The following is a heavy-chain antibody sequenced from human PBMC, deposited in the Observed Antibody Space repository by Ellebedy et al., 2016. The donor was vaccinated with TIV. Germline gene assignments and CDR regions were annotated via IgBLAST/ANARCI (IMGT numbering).Heavy chain of an antibody. CDR2: IIPIFGTA. Sequence: AASVKVSCKASGGTFSSYAISWVRQALGQGLEWMGGIIPIFGTANYAQKFQGRVTITADESTSTAYMELSSLRSEDTAVYYCASGEQWLAPAYWGQGTLVTVSS. J-gene: IGHJ4*02. CDR1: GGTFSSYA. V-gene: IGHV1-69*13. CDR3: ASGEQWLAPAY. D-gene: IGHD6-19*01.